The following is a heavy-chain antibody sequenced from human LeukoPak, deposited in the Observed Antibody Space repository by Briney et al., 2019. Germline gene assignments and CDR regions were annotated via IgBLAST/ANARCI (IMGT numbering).Heavy chain of an antibody. Sequence: QPGGSLRLSCAASGFTFSSYWMSWVRQAPGKGLEWVANIKQDGSEKYYVDSVKGRFTISRDNAKNSLYLQMNSLRAEDTAVYYCAREYQFLEWLYFDYWGQGTLVTVSS. J-gene: IGHJ4*02. CDR2: IKQDGSEK. CDR1: GFTFSSYW. CDR3: AREYQFLEWLYFDY. V-gene: IGHV3-7*03. D-gene: IGHD3-3*01.